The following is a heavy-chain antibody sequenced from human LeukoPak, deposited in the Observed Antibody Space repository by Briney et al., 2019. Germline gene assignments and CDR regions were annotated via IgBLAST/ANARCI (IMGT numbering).Heavy chain of an antibody. D-gene: IGHD6-19*01. CDR3: SRDRGSSGWYEFDY. J-gene: IGHJ4*02. CDR2: IKQDGSEK. CDR1: GFTSSNYW. V-gene: IGHV3-7*01. Sequence: GGSLRLSCAASGFTSSNYWMSWVRQAPRKGLEWVANIKQDGSEKYYVDSVKGRFTISRDNAKNSLYLQMNSLRAEDTAVYYCSRDRGSSGWYEFDYWGQGTLVTVSS.